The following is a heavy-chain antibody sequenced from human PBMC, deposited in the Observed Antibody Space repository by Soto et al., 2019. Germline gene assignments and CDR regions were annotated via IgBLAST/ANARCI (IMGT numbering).Heavy chain of an antibody. CDR2: IIPLLPVT. CDR1: GGTFNTYT. V-gene: IGHV1-69*02. D-gene: IGHD2-2*01. Sequence: QVHLIQSGAEVKKPGSSVKVSCKAAGGTFNTYTLFWVRQAPGHGLEWMGRIIPLLPVTNSAQKFQGRLTLTAHKSTITAFMELTSITSADTAVYYCSIGSWSAETFDVWGQGTMVTVSS. J-gene: IGHJ3*01. CDR3: SIGSWSAETFDV.